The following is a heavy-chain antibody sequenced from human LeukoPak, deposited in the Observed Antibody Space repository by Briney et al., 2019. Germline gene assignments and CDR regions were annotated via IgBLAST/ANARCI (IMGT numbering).Heavy chain of an antibody. CDR1: GGSISSSSYY. V-gene: IGHV4-39*07. D-gene: IGHD2-15*01. CDR2: IYHSGST. CDR3: ASGRSFNCSGGSCYRYYYYYYMDV. Sequence: PSETLSLTCTVSGGSISSSSYYWGWLRQPPGKGLEWIGSIYHSGSTYYNPSLKSRVTISVDTSKNQFSLKLSSVTAVDTAVYYCASGRSFNCSGGSCYRYYYYYYMDVWGKGTTVTVSS. J-gene: IGHJ6*03.